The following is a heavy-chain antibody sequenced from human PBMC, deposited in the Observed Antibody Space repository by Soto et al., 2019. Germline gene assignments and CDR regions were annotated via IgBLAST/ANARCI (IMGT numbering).Heavy chain of an antibody. Sequence: QVKLVQSGAEVKKPGSSVKVSCKASGGTFSSYAISWVRQAPGQGLEWMGGIIPIFGTANYAQKFQGRVTITADESTSTAYMELSSLRSEDTAVYYCAREVHRGYSSSWYFDYWGQGTLVTVSS. CDR3: AREVHRGYSSSWYFDY. D-gene: IGHD6-13*01. V-gene: IGHV1-69*01. J-gene: IGHJ4*02. CDR2: IIPIFGTA. CDR1: GGTFSSYA.